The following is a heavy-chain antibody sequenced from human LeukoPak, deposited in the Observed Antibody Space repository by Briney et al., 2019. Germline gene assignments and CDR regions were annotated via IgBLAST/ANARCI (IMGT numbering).Heavy chain of an antibody. CDR3: AAVPPSHYGGNPPFDY. CDR2: IVVGSGNT. D-gene: IGHD4-23*01. Sequence: GTSVKVSCKASGFTFTSSAVQWVRQARGQRLEWIGWIVVGSGNTNYAQKFQERDTITRDMSTSTAYMELSSLRSEDTAVYYCAAVPPSHYGGNPPFDYWGQGTLVTVSS. V-gene: IGHV1-58*01. CDR1: GFTFTSSA. J-gene: IGHJ4*02.